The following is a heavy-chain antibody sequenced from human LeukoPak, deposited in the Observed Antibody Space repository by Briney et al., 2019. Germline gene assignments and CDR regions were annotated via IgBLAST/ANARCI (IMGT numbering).Heavy chain of an antibody. Sequence: GGSLRLSCAASGFTFSRYAMSWVRQAPEKGLEWVSTISGSGGGTYYADSVKGRFTISRDNAKNSLYLQMNSLRAEDTAVYFCARGTLGAWGWWGQGTLVTVSS. V-gene: IGHV3-23*01. CDR1: GFTFSRYA. D-gene: IGHD6-19*01. CDR2: ISGSGGGT. J-gene: IGHJ4*02. CDR3: ARGTLGAWGW.